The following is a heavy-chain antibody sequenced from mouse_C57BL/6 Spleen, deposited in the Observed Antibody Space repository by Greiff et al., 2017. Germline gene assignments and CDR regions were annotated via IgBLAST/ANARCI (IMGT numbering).Heavy chain of an antibody. Sequence: DVKLVESGGGLVKPGGSLKLSCAASGFTFSSYAMSWVRQTPEKRLEWVATISDGGSYTYYPDNVKGRFTISRDKAKNNLYLQMGHLKSENTAMYYCARAPSPLPSGVAYWGQGTLVTVSA. CDR3: ARAPSPLPSGVAY. J-gene: IGHJ3*01. V-gene: IGHV5-4*03. D-gene: IGHD6-1*01. CDR1: GFTFSSYA. CDR2: ISDGGSYT.